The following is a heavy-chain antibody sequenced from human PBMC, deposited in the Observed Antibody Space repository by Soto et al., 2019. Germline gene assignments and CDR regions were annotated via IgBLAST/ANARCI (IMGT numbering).Heavy chain of an antibody. J-gene: IGHJ4*02. Sequence: QVQLQESGPGLVKPSQTLSLTCTVSGGSISSGDYYWSWIRQPPGTGLEWIGYIYYSGSTYYNPSLKSRVTISVDTSKNQFSLKLISVTAADTAVYYCARNPLTYYYGSGTIDYWGQGTLVTVSS. D-gene: IGHD3-10*01. CDR1: GGSISSGDYY. CDR2: IYYSGST. CDR3: ARNPLTYYYGSGTIDY. V-gene: IGHV4-30-4*01.